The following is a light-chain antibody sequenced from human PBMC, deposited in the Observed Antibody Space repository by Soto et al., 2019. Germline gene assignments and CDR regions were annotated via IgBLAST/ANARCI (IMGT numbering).Light chain of an antibody. Sequence: QSALTQPASVPGSPGQSITISCTGTRSDIGAFNYVSWYQQNPGKAPRLMIYEVSNRPSGVFNRFSDSKSGNTASLTISGCQADDEREYYCSSYTSSCTLLSGEGTKLTVL. CDR3: SSYTSSCTLL. J-gene: IGLJ3*02. CDR2: EVS. V-gene: IGLV2-14*01. CDR1: RSDIGAFNY.